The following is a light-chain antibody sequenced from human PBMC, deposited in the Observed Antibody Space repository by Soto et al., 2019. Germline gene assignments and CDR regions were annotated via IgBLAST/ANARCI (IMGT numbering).Light chain of an antibody. Sequence: EIVLTQSPATLSLSPGERATLSCRASQTVITSVAWYQQKPGQAPRLLIYDASNRASGIPARFSGSGFGTDFTLTISSLEPEDFAVYYCQQRSSWTPDLYFGTGTKVDI. J-gene: IGKJ3*01. CDR3: QQRSSWTPDLY. CDR1: QTVITS. V-gene: IGKV3-11*01. CDR2: DAS.